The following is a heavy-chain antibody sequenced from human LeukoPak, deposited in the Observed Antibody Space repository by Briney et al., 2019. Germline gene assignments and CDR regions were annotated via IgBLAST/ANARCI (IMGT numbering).Heavy chain of an antibody. CDR2: INPSGSST. CDR1: GYTFTSYY. Sequence: ASVKVSCKASGYTFTSYYMHWVRQAPGQGLEWMGIINPSGSSTSYAQKFQGRVTMTRDTSTSTVYMGLSSLRSEDTAVYYCARDAPPHSSGWYAPGYYFDYWGQGTLVTVSS. CDR3: ARDAPPHSSGWYAPGYYFDY. D-gene: IGHD6-19*01. J-gene: IGHJ4*02. V-gene: IGHV1-46*01.